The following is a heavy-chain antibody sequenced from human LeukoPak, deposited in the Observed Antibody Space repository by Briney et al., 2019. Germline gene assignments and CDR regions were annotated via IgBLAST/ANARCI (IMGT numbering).Heavy chain of an antibody. V-gene: IGHV3-49*04. CDR3: ARDPPAYSSGWYGVFDS. CDR2: IRSKASGGAT. J-gene: IGHJ4*02. CDR1: GFTFGDYT. Sequence: PGGSLRLSCTTSGFTFGDYTMSWVRQAPGKGLEWVGLIRSKASGGATEYAASVKGRFTISRDDSKSIAYLQMDGLKTEDTAMYYCARDPPAYSSGWYGVFDSWDQGTLVTVSS. D-gene: IGHD6-19*01.